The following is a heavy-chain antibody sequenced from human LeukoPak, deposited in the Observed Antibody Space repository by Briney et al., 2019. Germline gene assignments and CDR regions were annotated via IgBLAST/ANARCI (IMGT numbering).Heavy chain of an antibody. Sequence: ASVKVSCKASGGTSSSYAISWVRQAPGQGLEWMGGIIPIFGTANYAQKFQGRVTITTDESTSTAYMELSSLRSEDTAVYYCASSYYYYYMDVWGKGITVTVSS. V-gene: IGHV1-69*05. CDR1: GGTSSSYA. J-gene: IGHJ6*03. CDR3: ASSYYYYYMDV. CDR2: IIPIFGTA.